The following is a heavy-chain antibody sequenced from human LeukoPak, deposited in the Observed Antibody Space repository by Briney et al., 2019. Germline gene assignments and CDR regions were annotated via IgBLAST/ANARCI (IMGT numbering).Heavy chain of an antibody. Sequence: ASVKVSCKSSGGTFSIYAISWVRQAPGQGLEWMGGIIPIFGTANYAQKFQGGVTITADKSTSTAYMELSSLRSEDTAMYYCARVGSRHCSSTSCLDYWGQGTLVTVSS. V-gene: IGHV1-69*06. CDR3: ARVGSRHCSSTSCLDY. CDR1: GGTFSIYA. J-gene: IGHJ4*02. D-gene: IGHD2-2*01. CDR2: IIPIFGTA.